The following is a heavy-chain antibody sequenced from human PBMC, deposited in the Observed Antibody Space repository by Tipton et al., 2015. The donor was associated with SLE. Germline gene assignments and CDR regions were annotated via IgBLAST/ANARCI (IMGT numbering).Heavy chain of an antibody. CDR2: ISSSSTYI. J-gene: IGHJ6*02. D-gene: IGHD6-6*01. CDR1: GFTFNNYI. V-gene: IGHV3-21*01. Sequence: SLRLSCTASGFTFNNYIMNWIRQAPGKGLEWVSSISSSSTYIYYADSVKGRFTISRDNSNKSLYLQMNSLRVEDTAVYYCAKERGRPDYYYGMDVWGQGTTVTVSS. CDR3: AKERGRPDYYYGMDV.